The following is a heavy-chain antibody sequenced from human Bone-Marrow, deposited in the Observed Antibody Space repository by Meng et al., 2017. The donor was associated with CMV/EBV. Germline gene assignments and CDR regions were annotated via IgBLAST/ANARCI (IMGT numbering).Heavy chain of an antibody. CDR2: ISWNSGSI. J-gene: IGHJ6*02. CDR3: ARTSMVYYYYGMDV. D-gene: IGHD3-10*01. V-gene: IGHV3-9*01. Sequence: GESLKIYCAASGFTFDDYAMHWVRQAPGKGLEWVSGISWNSGSIGYADSVKGRFTISRDNAKNSLYLQMNSLRAEDTAVYYCARTSMVYYYYGMDVWGQGTTVTVSS. CDR1: GFTFDDYA.